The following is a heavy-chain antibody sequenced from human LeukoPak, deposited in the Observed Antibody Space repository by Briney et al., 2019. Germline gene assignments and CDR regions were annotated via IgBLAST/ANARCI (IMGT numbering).Heavy chain of an antibody. CDR3: ATSRSGGSGYYSTFDY. CDR1: GFTFSSYA. D-gene: IGHD3-22*01. V-gene: IGHV3-23*01. Sequence: GGSLRLSCAASGFTFSSYAMCWVRQAPGKGLEWVSAISGSGGSTYYADSVKGRFTISRDNSKNTLYPQMNSLRAEDTAVYYCATSRSGGSGYYSTFDYWGQGTLVTVSS. J-gene: IGHJ4*02. CDR2: ISGSGGST.